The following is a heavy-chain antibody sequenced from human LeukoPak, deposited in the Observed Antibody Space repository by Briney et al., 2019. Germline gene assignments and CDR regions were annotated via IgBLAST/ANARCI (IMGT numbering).Heavy chain of an antibody. J-gene: IGHJ4*02. V-gene: IGHV3-23*01. CDR2: ISGSGGST. D-gene: IGHD2-15*01. CDR1: GFTFRSYA. CDR3: AFSRGGEEDYFDY. Sequence: GGSLRLSCAASGFTFRSYAMSWVRRAPGKGLEWVSAISGSGGSTYYADSVKGRFTISRDNSKNTLYLQMNSLRAEDTAVFYCAFSRGGEEDYFDYWGQGTLVTVSS.